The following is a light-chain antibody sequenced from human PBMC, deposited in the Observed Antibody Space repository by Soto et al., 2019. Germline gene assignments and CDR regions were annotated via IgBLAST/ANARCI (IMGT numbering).Light chain of an antibody. V-gene: IGLV2-8*01. J-gene: IGLJ1*01. CDR1: SSDVGGYNF. CDR3: SSYAGSSNV. Sequence: QSVLTQPPSASGSPGQSVTISCTGTSSDVGGYNFVSWYQQHPGKAPQLIIYEVTKRPSGVPDRFSGSKSSNTASLTVSGLQTEDEADYYCSSYAGSSNVFGTGTKVTV. CDR2: EVT.